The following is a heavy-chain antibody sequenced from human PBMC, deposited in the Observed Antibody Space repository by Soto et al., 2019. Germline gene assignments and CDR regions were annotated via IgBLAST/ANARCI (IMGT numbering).Heavy chain of an antibody. D-gene: IGHD3-3*01. V-gene: IGHV4-30-2*01. Sequence: NPSETLSLTCAVSGGSISSGGYSWSWIRQPPGKGLEWIGYIYHSGSTYYNPSLKSRVTISVDRSKNQFSLKLSSVTAADTAVYYCARAASRRGYYTGPNWFDPWGQGTLVTVSS. CDR3: ARAASRRGYYTGPNWFDP. J-gene: IGHJ5*02. CDR2: IYHSGST. CDR1: GGSISSGGYS.